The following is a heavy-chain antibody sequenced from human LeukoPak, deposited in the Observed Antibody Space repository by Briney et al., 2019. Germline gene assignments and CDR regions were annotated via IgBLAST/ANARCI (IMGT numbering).Heavy chain of an antibody. V-gene: IGHV3-7*04. CDR3: TRVGYIDEGIDY. D-gene: IGHD5-24*01. CDR2: IKQDGSKK. CDR1: EFAFSSYW. Sequence: GGSLRLSCAASEFAFSSYWMTWVRQAPGKGLEWVANIKQDGSKKSYVDSVKGRFTISRDNAKNSLYLQMNSLRAEDTVIYYCTRVGYIDEGIDYWGQGTLVTVSS. J-gene: IGHJ4*02.